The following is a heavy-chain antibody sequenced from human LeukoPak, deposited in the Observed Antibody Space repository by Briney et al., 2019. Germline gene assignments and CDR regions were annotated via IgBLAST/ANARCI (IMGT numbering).Heavy chain of an antibody. V-gene: IGHV3-38-3*01. CDR1: GFTVGVNE. J-gene: IGHJ6*02. Sequence: GGSLRLSCAASGFTVGVNEMRWVRQAPGKGLERVSFNRDGDTYHADSRKGRLTISRDNSKTTLHVHKKRLRGEDTAVYYFNRDHLFYSCDFDLDVWGQGTTVTVSS. CDR2: NRDGDT. CDR3: NRDHLFYSCDFDLDV. D-gene: IGHD2-21*01.